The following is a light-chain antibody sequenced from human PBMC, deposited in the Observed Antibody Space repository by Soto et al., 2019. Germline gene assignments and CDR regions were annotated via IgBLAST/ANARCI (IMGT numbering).Light chain of an antibody. CDR1: SSDVGDYNS. CDR2: DVS. Sequence: QSALTQPRSVSGSPGQSVTVSCIGTSSDVGDYNSVSWYQQHPGKAPKLMIYDVSKRPSGVPDRFSGSKSGNTASLTISGLQAEDEADYYCCSYGGSYTWVFGGGTKLTVL. V-gene: IGLV2-11*01. CDR3: CSYGGSYTWV. J-gene: IGLJ3*02.